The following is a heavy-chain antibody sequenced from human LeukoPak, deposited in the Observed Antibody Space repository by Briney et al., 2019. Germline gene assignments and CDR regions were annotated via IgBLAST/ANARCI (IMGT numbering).Heavy chain of an antibody. CDR2: IKQDGSEK. V-gene: IGHV3-7*04. D-gene: IGHD3-10*01. CDR3: ARGFDLDYYGSGSYSGFDY. J-gene: IGHJ4*02. CDR1: GFTFSSYW. Sequence: GGSLRLSCAASGFTFSSYWMSWVRQAPGKGLEWVANIKQDGSEKYYVDSAKGRFTISRDNAKNSLYLQMNSLRAEDTAVYYCARGFDLDYYGSGSYSGFDYWGQGTLVTVSS.